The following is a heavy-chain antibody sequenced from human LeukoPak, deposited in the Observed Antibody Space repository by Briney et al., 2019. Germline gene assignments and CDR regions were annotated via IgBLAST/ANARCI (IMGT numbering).Heavy chain of an antibody. CDR1: GGSISSSTYY. D-gene: IGHD3-22*01. J-gene: IGHJ4*02. CDR2: IYHSGST. Sequence: SETLSLTCTVSGGSISSSTYYWGWLRQPPGKGLEWIGSIYHSGSTYYNPSLKSRVTISLDTSKNQFSLKLSSVTAADTAVYYCARSYYYDSSGYYGRTVEDYWGQGTLVTVSS. CDR3: ARSYYYDSSGYYGRTVEDY. V-gene: IGHV4-39*07.